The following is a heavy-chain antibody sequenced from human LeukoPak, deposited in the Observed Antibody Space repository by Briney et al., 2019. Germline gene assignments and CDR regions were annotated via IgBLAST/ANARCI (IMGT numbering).Heavy chain of an antibody. Sequence: PSETLSLTCTVSGGSISSSSYYWGWIRQPPGKGLEWIGSIYYSGSTYYNPSLKSRVTISVDTSKNQFSLKLSSVTAADTAVYYCARGKQRYYYYYGMDVWGQGTTVTVSS. CDR1: GGSISSSSYY. J-gene: IGHJ6*02. D-gene: IGHD5-18*01. V-gene: IGHV4-39*07. CDR3: ARGKQRYYYYYGMDV. CDR2: IYYSGST.